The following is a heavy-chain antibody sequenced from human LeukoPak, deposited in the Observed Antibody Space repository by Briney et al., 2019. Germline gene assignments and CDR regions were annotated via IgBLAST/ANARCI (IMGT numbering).Heavy chain of an antibody. Sequence: GGSLRLSCAASGFTFSNYGMSWVRQAPGKGLEWVSDISGSGDFTYYADSVKGRFTISRDNSKNTLYLQMNSLRAEDTAVYYCAKDYGGAFDYWGQGTLVTVSS. CDR3: AKDYGGAFDY. J-gene: IGHJ4*02. D-gene: IGHD4-23*01. CDR1: GFTFSNYG. V-gene: IGHV3-23*01. CDR2: ISGSGDFT.